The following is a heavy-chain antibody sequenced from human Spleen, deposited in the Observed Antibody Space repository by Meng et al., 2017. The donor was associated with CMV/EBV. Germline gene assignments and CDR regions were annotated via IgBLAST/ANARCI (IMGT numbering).Heavy chain of an antibody. Sequence: SVKVSCKASGFTFISSAVQWVRQARGERLEWIGWMVVGSGNTNYAQKFQGRVTMTRDTSTSTVYMELSSLRSEDTAVYYCARGPIFGVDLYFDYWGQGTLVTVSS. CDR1: GFTFISSA. J-gene: IGHJ4*02. CDR3: ARGPIFGVDLYFDY. V-gene: IGHV1-58*01. D-gene: IGHD3-3*01. CDR2: MVVGSGNT.